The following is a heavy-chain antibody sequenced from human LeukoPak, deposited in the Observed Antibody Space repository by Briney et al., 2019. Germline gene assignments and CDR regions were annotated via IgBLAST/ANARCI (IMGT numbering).Heavy chain of an antibody. CDR1: GGSISSYY. CDR3: ARRLDWFDP. CDR2: IYYSGST. J-gene: IGHJ5*02. Sequence: PSETLSLTCTVSGGSISSYYWSWIRQPPGKGLEWIGYIYYSGSTNYSPSLKSRVTISVDTSKNQFSLKLSSVTAADTAVYYCARRLDWFDPWGQGTLVTVSS. V-gene: IGHV4-59*08.